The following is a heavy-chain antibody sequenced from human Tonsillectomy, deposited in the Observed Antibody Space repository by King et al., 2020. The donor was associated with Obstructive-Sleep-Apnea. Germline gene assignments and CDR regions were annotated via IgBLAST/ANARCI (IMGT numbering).Heavy chain of an antibody. Sequence: QLVQSGAEVKKPGESLKISCQGSGYSFTNYWIGWVRQMPGKGLEWMGIIYPDDSETRYSPSFQGQVTMSADKSINTAYLQGSSLKASDTAVYYCARRSGYSGYDSHWGQGTLVTVS. CDR3: ARRSGYSGYDSH. V-gene: IGHV5-51*01. CDR2: IYPDDSET. J-gene: IGHJ4*02. D-gene: IGHD5-12*01. CDR1: GYSFTNYW.